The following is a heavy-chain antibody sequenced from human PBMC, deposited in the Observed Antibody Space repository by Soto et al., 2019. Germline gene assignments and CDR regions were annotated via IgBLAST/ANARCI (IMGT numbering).Heavy chain of an antibody. J-gene: IGHJ6*02. V-gene: IGHV4-59*01. Sequence: QVQLQESGPGLVKPSETLSLTCTVSGGSISSYYWSWIRQPPGKGLEWIGYIYYSGSTNSNPSLKSPVTISVDTSKNLFSLKLSSVTAADTAVYYCAGGNWNDVAYYYGMDVWGQGTTVTVSS. CDR3: AGGNWNDVAYYYGMDV. CDR1: GGSISSYY. CDR2: IYYSGST. D-gene: IGHD1-1*01.